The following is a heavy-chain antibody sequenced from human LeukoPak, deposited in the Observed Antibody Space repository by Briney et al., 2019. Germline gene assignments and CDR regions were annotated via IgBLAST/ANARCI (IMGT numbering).Heavy chain of an antibody. D-gene: IGHD3-3*01. CDR1: GFTFSDVW. J-gene: IGHJ4*02. Sequence: GGSLRLSCATSGFTFSDVWMNWVRQAPGKGLEWVGRIKTKTDGGTVDYAAPVKGRFIISRDDPTASLYLQMSSLRTEDTAVYYCAKVARIRFLEWLLSPSFDYWGQGTLVTVSS. CDR2: IKTKTDGGTV. V-gene: IGHV3-15*01. CDR3: AKVARIRFLEWLLSPSFDY.